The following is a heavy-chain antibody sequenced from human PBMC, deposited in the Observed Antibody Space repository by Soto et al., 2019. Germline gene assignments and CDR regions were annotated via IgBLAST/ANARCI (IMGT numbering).Heavy chain of an antibody. CDR3: ARDYFDSSDYTTNWFDP. Sequence: QLQLKESGPGLVKSSETLSLTCSVSGDSISNSRFYWAWIRQPPGEGLEWIGSIYHTGNAYYNPYLKSRVSIFVDTSKNQFSLKLTSVTAADTALYYCARDYFDSSDYTTNWFDPWGQGALVTVSS. CDR2: IYHTGNA. J-gene: IGHJ5*02. CDR1: GDSISNSRFY. D-gene: IGHD3-22*01. V-gene: IGHV4-39*01.